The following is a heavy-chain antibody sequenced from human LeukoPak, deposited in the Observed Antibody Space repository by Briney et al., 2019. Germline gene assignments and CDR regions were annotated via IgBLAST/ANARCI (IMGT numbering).Heavy chain of an antibody. CDR3: ACRGISYGYYY. D-gene: IGHD5-18*01. Sequence: GRSLRLYCAASGFTFSNYEMNWVRQAPGKGLDCVSYISTIGTTMYYADSVKGRFAISRDNAKNSLYLQMNSLRAEDTAVYYCACRGISYGYYYWGQGTLVTVSS. V-gene: IGHV3-48*03. CDR1: GFTFSNYE. CDR2: ISTIGTTM. J-gene: IGHJ4*02.